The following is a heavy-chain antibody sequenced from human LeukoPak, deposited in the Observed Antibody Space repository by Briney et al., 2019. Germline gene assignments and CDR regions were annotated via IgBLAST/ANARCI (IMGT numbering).Heavy chain of an antibody. CDR2: INPNSGAT. V-gene: IGHV1-2*02. J-gene: IGHJ4*02. Sequence: ASVKVSCKASGYSFTGFYMHWVRQAPGQGLEWMGWINPNSGATNYAQKFQGRVTMTRDTSISTVYMELSSLRFDDTAVYYCARVWESRYPFDYWGQGTLVTVSS. CDR3: ARVWESRYPFDY. CDR1: GYSFTGFY. D-gene: IGHD3-9*01.